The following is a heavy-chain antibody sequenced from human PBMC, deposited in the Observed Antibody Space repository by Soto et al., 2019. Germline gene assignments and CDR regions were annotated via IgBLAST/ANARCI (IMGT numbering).Heavy chain of an antibody. D-gene: IGHD1-1*01. CDR3: ARFLDPGDYYYYYGMDV. CDR2: IYYSGST. V-gene: IGHV4-59*01. J-gene: IGHJ6*02. CDR1: GGSISSYY. Sequence: SETLSLTCTVSGGSISSYYWSWIRQPPGKGLEWIGYIYYSGSTNYNPSLKSRVTISVDTSKNQFSLKLSSVTAADTAVYYCARFLDPGDYYYYYGMDVWGQGTTVTVS.